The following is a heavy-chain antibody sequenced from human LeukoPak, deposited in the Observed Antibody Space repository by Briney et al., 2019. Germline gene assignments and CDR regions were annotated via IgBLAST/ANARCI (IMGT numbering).Heavy chain of an antibody. V-gene: IGHV4-4*02. D-gene: IGHD2-15*01. CDR1: GGSISSSNW. Sequence: SETLSLTCAVSGGSISSSNWWSWVRQPPGKGLEWIGEIYHSGSTNYNPSLKSRVTISVDKSKNQFSLKLSSVTAADTAVYYCVRVVVAGVDAFDIWGQGTMVTVSS. CDR2: IYHSGST. J-gene: IGHJ3*02. CDR3: VRVVVAGVDAFDI.